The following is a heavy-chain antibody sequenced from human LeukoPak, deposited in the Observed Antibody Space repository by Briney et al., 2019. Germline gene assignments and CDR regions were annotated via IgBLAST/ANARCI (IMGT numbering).Heavy chain of an antibody. J-gene: IGHJ4*02. CDR2: LNPDSGGT. Sequence: ASVKVTCKASGYNFTEYYIHWVRQAPGQGLEYMGRLNPDSGGTSYAQNFQGGVTFTRDTSITTAYLELNSLSSDDTAFYYCARGPRRGFDYWGQGTLVTVSS. CDR1: GYNFTEYY. V-gene: IGHV1-2*06. CDR3: ARGPRRGFDY.